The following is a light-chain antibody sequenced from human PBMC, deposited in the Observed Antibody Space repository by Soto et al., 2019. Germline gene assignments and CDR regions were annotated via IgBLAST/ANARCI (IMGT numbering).Light chain of an antibody. CDR3: QQYNNWPPYT. V-gene: IGKV3-15*01. Sequence: EVVMTQSPATLSASPGERATLSCRASQSISGNLAWYQQRPGQAPRLLIYGASTRATGIPARFSGSGSGTEFALTISSLLSEDFAIYYCQQYNNWPPYTFGQGTKLEIK. J-gene: IGKJ2*01. CDR2: GAS. CDR1: QSISGN.